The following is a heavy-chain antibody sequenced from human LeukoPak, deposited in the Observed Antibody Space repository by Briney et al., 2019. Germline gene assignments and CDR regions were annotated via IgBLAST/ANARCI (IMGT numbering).Heavy chain of an antibody. Sequence: PGGSLRLSCAASGFTFSNFAMSWVRQAPGKGLEWVSGISDSGYTTLYADSVKGRLTISRDNAKSTLYLQMNSLRAEDTAVYYCASSTQISKYADYWGQGTLVTVSS. J-gene: IGHJ4*02. CDR1: GFTFSNFA. D-gene: IGHD2-2*01. CDR3: ASSTQISKYADY. CDR2: ISDSGYTT. V-gene: IGHV3-23*01.